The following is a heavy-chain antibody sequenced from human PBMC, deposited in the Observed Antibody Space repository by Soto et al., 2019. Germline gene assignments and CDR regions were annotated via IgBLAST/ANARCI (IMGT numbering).Heavy chain of an antibody. CDR1: GFTFSSYG. V-gene: IGHV3-33*01. J-gene: IGHJ4*02. D-gene: IGHD3-22*01. CDR3: ARSDSSGYYYIDY. CDR2: IWYDGSNK. Sequence: QVQLVESGGGVVQPGRSLRLSCAASGFTFSSYGMHWVRQVPGKGLEWVAVIWYDGSNKYYADSVKGRFTISRDNSKNTLYLQMNSLRAEDTAVYYCARSDSSGYYYIDYWGQGTLVTVSS.